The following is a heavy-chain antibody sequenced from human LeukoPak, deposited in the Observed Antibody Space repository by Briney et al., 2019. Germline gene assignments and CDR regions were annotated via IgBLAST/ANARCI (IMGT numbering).Heavy chain of an antibody. V-gene: IGHV3-21*01. Sequence: PGGSLRLSCPASGFTFSSYNMNWVRQAPGKGLEWVSSISSTSNYIYYADSVKGRFTISRDNAKNSLYLQMKSLRAEDTAVYYCARGKTSQNIVTRKTYNWFDPWGQGTRVTVSS. CDR3: ARGKTSQNIVTRKTYNWFDP. D-gene: IGHD2/OR15-2a*01. J-gene: IGHJ5*02. CDR1: GFTFSSYN. CDR2: ISSTSNYI.